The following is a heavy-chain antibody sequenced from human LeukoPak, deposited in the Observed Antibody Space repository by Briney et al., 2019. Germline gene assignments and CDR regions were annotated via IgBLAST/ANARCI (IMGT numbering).Heavy chain of an antibody. CDR2: VYYSGIT. D-gene: IGHD1-1*01. CDR3: SNQFGRTTFH. CDR1: GVSISTYY. V-gene: IGHV4-59*01. J-gene: IGHJ4*02. Sequence: SETLSLTCTVSGVSISTYYWSWIRQPPGKGLEWIGYVYYSGITNYNPSLKSRVSVSVDTSKNQFSLKLSSVTAADTAVYFCSNQFGRTTFHWGQGTLVTVSS.